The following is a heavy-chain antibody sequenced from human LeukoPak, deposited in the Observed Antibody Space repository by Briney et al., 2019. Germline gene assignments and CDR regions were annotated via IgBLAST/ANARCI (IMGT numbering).Heavy chain of an antibody. CDR2: INNDGSR. J-gene: IGHJ2*01. CDR1: GFTFSSYW. CDR3: ARVLVGAWYDL. D-gene: IGHD6-19*01. V-gene: IGHV3-74*01. Sequence: GGSLRLSCAASGFTFSSYWMHWVRQVPGKGLVWFSRINNDGSRTDSVKGRFTISRDNAKNTLYLQMNSLRVEDTAVYYCARVLVGAWYDLWGRGTLVTVSS.